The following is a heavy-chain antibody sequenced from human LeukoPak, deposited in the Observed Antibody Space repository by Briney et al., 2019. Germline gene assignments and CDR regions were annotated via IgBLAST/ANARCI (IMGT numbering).Heavy chain of an antibody. CDR2: IRYDGSDK. D-gene: IGHD6-13*01. J-gene: IGHJ4*02. Sequence: GGSLRLSCEASGFIFSGYGMHWVRQAPGKGLEWVAFIRYDGSDKYYVDSVKGRFTISRDNSKNTLYLQMNSLRAEDTAVYYCEGVAVAAIYWGQGTLVTVSS. CDR3: EGVAVAAIY. V-gene: IGHV3-30*02. CDR1: GFIFSGYG.